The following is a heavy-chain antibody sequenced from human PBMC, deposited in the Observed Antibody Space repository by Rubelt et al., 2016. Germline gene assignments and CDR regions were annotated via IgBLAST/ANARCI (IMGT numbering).Heavy chain of an antibody. Sequence: TSYAMSWVRQAPGKGLEWVSGISGSGGTTYYADSVKGRFTISRDNSKNTLYLEMNSLRAEDTAVYYCTRDALTSVTTYDDFDIWGRGTMVTVSS. CDR3: TRDALTSVTTYDDFDI. CDR2: ISGSGGTT. J-gene: IGHJ3*02. CDR1: TSYA. V-gene: IGHV3-23*01. D-gene: IGHD4-17*01.